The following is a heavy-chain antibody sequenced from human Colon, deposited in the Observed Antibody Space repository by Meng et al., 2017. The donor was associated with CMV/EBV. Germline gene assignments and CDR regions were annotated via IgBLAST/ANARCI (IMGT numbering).Heavy chain of an antibody. CDR3: ARGLGHASNNSHDY. J-gene: IGHJ4*02. CDR2: VYYSGSA. CDR1: GDSIRSHY. D-gene: IGHD1-1*01. V-gene: IGHV4-59*11. Sequence: SETLSLTCTVSGDSIRSHYWSWIRQPPGKGLEWMGYVYYSGSATYSPSLKSRVTLSVDMSKNQVSLNLRAVTAADTAMYFCARGLGHASNNSHDYWGQGTLVTVSS.